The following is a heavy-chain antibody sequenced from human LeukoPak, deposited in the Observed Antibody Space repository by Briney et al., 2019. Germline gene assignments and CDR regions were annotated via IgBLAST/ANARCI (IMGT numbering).Heavy chain of an antibody. J-gene: IGHJ4*02. V-gene: IGHV4-59*12. CDR1: GGSISSYY. Sequence: SETLSLTCTVSGGSISSYYWSWIRQPPGKGLEWIGYIYYSGSTDYNPSLKSRVTISVDTSKNQFSLQLSSVTAADTAVYYCAARGTYGPLDYWGQGTLVTVSS. D-gene: IGHD3-16*01. CDR2: IYYSGST. CDR3: AARGTYGPLDY.